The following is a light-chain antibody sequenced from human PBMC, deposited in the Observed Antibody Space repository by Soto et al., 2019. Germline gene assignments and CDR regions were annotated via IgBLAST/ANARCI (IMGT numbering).Light chain of an antibody. CDR1: QSVSSN. CDR3: QQYNNWPPKFT. Sequence: EIVMTQSPATLSVSPGERATLSCRASQSVSSNLDWYQQKPGQAPRLLIYGASTRSTGIPARFSGSGSGTEFTLTISSLQYEDFAVYYCQQYNNWPPKFTFGPGTKVDIK. CDR2: GAS. V-gene: IGKV3-15*01. J-gene: IGKJ3*01.